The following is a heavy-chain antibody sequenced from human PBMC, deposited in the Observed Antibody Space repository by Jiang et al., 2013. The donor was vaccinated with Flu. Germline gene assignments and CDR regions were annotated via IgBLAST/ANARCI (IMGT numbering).Heavy chain of an antibody. J-gene: IGHJ6*02. CDR3: ARGRIGMAAETPYYYGMDV. CDR2: IYYSGST. D-gene: IGHD5-24*01. Sequence: ELLKPSETLSLTCTVSGGSISSYYWSWIRQPPGKGLEWIGYIYYSGSTNYNPSLKSRVTISVDTSKNQFSLKLSSVTAADTAVYYCARGRIGMAAETPYYYGMDVWGQGTTVTVSS. CDR1: GGSISSYY. V-gene: IGHV4-59*13.